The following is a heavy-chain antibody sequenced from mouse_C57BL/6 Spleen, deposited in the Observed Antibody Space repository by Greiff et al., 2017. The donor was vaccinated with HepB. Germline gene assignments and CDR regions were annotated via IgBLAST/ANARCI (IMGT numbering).Heavy chain of an antibody. V-gene: IGHV14-2*01. CDR2: IDPEDGET. Sequence: EVQLQQSGAELVKPGASVKLSCTASGFNIKDYYMHWVKQRTEQGLEWIGRIDPEDGETKYAQKFQGKATITADTSSNTAYLQLSSLTSEDTAVYYCARGGYYFWYFDVWGTGTTVTVSS. D-gene: IGHD2-3*01. CDR1: GFNIKDYY. CDR3: ARGGYYFWYFDV. J-gene: IGHJ1*03.